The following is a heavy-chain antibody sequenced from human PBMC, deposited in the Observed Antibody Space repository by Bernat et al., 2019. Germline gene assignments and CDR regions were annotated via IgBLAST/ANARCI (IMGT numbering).Heavy chain of an antibody. Sequence: QVQLQQWGAGLLKPSETLSLTCAVYGGSFSGYYSSWIRQPPGKGLEWIGEIYHSGSTNYNPSLKSRVTISVDKSKNQFSLKLSSVTAADTAVYYCARQRFGELDYWGQGTLVTVSS. V-gene: IGHV4-34*01. CDR3: ARQRFGELDY. J-gene: IGHJ4*02. CDR2: IYHSGST. CDR1: GGSFSGYY. D-gene: IGHD3-10*01.